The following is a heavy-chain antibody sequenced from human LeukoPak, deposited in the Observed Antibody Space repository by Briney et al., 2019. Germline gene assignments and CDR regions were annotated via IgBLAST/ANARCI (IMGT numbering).Heavy chain of an antibody. CDR2: INTNTGNP. Sequence: ASVKVSCKASGYTFTSYAMNWVRQAPGQGLEWMGWINTNTGNPTYAQGFTGRFVFSLDTSVSTAYLQISSLKAEDTAVYYCAREGHYYGSESYPPQDWGQGTLVTVSS. CDR1: GYTFTSYA. J-gene: IGHJ4*02. V-gene: IGHV7-4-1*02. D-gene: IGHD3-10*01. CDR3: AREGHYYGSESYPPQD.